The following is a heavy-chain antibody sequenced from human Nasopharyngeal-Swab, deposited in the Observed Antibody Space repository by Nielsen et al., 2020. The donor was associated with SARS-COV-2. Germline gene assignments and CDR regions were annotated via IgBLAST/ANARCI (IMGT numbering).Heavy chain of an antibody. CDR2: IYHSGST. CDR3: ARGSMGSGSYADY. V-gene: IGHV4-30-2*01. D-gene: IGHD1-26*01. J-gene: IGHJ4*02. Sequence: SETLSLTCAVSGCSISSGGYSWSWIRQPPGKCLEWIGYIYHSGSTYYNPSLKSRVTISVDRSKNQFSLKLSSVTAADTAVYYCARGSMGSGSYADYWGQGTLVTVSS. CDR1: GCSISSGGYS.